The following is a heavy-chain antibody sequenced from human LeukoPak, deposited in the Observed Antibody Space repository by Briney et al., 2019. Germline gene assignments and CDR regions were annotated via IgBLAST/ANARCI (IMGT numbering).Heavy chain of an antibody. Sequence: PSETLSLTCTVSGGSISSSSYYWSWIRQPPGKGLEWIGEINHSGSTNYNPSLKSRVTISVDTSKNQFSLKLSSVTAADTAVYYCARGHPPPAHMVVVVLAATHYFDYWGQGTLVTVSS. J-gene: IGHJ4*02. CDR2: INHSGST. V-gene: IGHV4-39*07. CDR1: GGSISSSSYY. D-gene: IGHD2-15*01. CDR3: ARGHPPPAHMVVVVLAATHYFDY.